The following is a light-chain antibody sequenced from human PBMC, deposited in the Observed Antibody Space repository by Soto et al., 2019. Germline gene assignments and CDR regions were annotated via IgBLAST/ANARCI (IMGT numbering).Light chain of an antibody. CDR1: QSISSY. V-gene: IGKV1-39*01. J-gene: IGKJ2*01. Sequence: DIQMTQSPSSLSASVGDRVTLTCRASQSISSYLNWYQQKPGKAPTLLIYAASSLQSGVPSRFSGGGSWTDFTLTISSLQPEDFAAYYCQQSYSTPYTFGQGTKLEIK. CDR3: QQSYSTPYT. CDR2: AAS.